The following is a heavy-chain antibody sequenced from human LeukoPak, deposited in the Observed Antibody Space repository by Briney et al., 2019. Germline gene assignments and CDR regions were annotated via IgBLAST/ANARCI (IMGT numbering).Heavy chain of an antibody. Sequence: PGGSLTLYASGSVFTGTNIAMIRDRQAPGKGLEWVSAISGSGGNTYYADSVKGRFTISRDNSKSTLFLQMKSLRAEDTAVYYCASDKEVFYASSGGYWGQGTLVTVSS. CDR2: ISGSGGNT. CDR3: ASDKEVFYASSGGY. D-gene: IGHD3-22*01. CDR1: VFTGTNIA. V-gene: IGHV3-23*01. J-gene: IGHJ4*02.